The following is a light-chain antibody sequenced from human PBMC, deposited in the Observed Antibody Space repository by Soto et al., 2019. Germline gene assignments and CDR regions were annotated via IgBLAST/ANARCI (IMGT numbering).Light chain of an antibody. V-gene: IGLV1-44*01. J-gene: IGLJ1*01. CDR1: SSNVGSLS. CDR2: SNY. CDR3: AAWDGSLNGLYV. Sequence: QSVLTQAPSASGTPGQRVTISCSGSSSNVGSLSVDWYQHLPGTAPKLLIHSNYQRPSGVPDRFSGSKSGTSASLAISGLQSEDVADYYCAAWDGSLNGLYVFGTGTKLTVL.